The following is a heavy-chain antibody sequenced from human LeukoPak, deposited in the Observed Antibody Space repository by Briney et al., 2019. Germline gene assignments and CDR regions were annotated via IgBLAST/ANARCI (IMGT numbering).Heavy chain of an antibody. CDR3: ARGGGDYYKDV. D-gene: IGHD3-10*01. CDR1: GGSFINYY. V-gene: IGHV4-34*01. CDR2: VNHGGST. J-gene: IGHJ6*03. Sequence: SETLSLTCAVYGGSFINYYWSWIRQPPGKGLEWIGEVNHGGSTNYNASLKSRVTISVDTSKNQFSLKLSSVTAADTAVYYCARGGGDYYKDVWGKGITVTVSS.